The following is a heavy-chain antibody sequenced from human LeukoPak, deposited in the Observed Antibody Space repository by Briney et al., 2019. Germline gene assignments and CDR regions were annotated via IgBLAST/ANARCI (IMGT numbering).Heavy chain of an antibody. CDR2: IIPIFGTA. J-gene: IGHJ4*02. V-gene: IGHV1-69*13. CDR1: GGTFSSYA. D-gene: IGHD3-22*01. Sequence: ASVKVSCKASGGTFSSYAISWVRQAPGQGLEWMGGIIPIFGTANYAQKFQGRVTITADESTSTAYMELSSLRSEDTAVYYCARSRDYYDSSGYCYWGQGTLVTVSS. CDR3: ARSRDYYDSSGYCY.